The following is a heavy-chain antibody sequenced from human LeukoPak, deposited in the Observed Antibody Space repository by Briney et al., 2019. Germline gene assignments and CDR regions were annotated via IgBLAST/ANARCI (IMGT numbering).Heavy chain of an antibody. J-gene: IGHJ4*02. CDR1: GFTSSIYW. D-gene: IGHD3-22*01. CDR2: INSDGSVT. V-gene: IGHV3-74*01. Sequence: GGSLRLSCAASGFTSSIYWMHLVRQAPGKGLVWVSRINSDGSVTSYADSVKGRFTISRDNAKNTLYLQMNSLRAEDTAVYFCARDLLEVVTYFDYWGQGTLVTVSS. CDR3: ARDLLEVVTYFDY.